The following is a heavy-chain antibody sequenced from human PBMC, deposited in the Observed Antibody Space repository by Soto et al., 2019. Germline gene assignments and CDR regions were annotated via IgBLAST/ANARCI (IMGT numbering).Heavy chain of an antibody. J-gene: IGHJ6*02. D-gene: IGHD5-18*01. CDR1: GGSIRSYY. V-gene: IGHV4-59*01. Sequence: PSETLSLTCSVSGGSIRSYYWSWIRQSPEKGLEWIGYFYHSGNSNYNPSLKRRVTISVDTSKNQLSLSLRSVTAADTAVYFCARISSVDSYGYVSGGLDVWGQRTTVTVSS. CDR2: FYHSGNS. CDR3: ARISSVDSYGYVSGGLDV.